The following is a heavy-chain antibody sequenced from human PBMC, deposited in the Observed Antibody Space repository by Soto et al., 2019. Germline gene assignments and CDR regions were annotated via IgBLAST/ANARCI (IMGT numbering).Heavy chain of an antibody. J-gene: IGHJ4*02. CDR1: GYTFTSYD. Sequence: ASVKVSCKASGYTFTSYDINWVRQATGQGFEWMGWMNPNSGNTGYAQKFQGRVTMTRNTSISTAYMELSSLRSEDTAVYYCARVPKNYDVFDYWGQGTLVTVSS. CDR3: ARVPKNYDVFDY. D-gene: IGHD3-10*02. V-gene: IGHV1-8*01. CDR2: MNPNSGNT.